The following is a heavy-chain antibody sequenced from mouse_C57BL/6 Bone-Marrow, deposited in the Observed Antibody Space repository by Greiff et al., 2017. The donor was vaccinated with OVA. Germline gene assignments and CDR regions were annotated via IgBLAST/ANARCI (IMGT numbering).Heavy chain of an antibody. CDR2: ISGGGGNT. CDR1: GFTFSSYT. J-gene: IGHJ1*03. V-gene: IGHV5-9*01. D-gene: IGHD1-1*01. CDR3: ARHPNYYGSPWYFDV. Sequence: EVKLMESGGGLVKPGGSLKLSCAASGFTFSSYTMSWVRQTPEKRLEWVATISGGGGNTYYPDRVKGRFTISRDNAKNTRYLQMSSLRSEDTALYYCARHPNYYGSPWYFDVWGTGTTVTVSS.